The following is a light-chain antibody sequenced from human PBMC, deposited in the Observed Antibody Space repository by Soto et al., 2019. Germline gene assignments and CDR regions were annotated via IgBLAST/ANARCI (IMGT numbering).Light chain of an antibody. CDR1: QGISIH. V-gene: IGKV1-9*01. Sequence: DIQLTQSPSFLSSSVGYRVTISCRASQGISIHLAWYQQKPGKAPKLLIYAASTLQSGVPSRFSGSGSGAEFTLTITTLQPEDFATYYCQQLNSYPITFGQGTQLEIK. CDR2: AAS. J-gene: IGKJ5*01. CDR3: QQLNSYPIT.